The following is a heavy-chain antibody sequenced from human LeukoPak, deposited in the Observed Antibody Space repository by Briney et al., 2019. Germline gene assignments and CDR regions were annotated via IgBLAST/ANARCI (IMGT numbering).Heavy chain of an antibody. V-gene: IGHV3-23*01. CDR2: ITGAGGGT. D-gene: IGHD5-12*01. Sequence: GGSLRLSCAASGFFFGSYVMAWVRQAPGKGLEWVADITGAGGGTNYADSVKGRFTTSRDNSENSVYLQMNSLRVEDTAMYYCVKGPRRYSGRYDSWGQGTLVTVSP. CDR1: GFFFGSYV. CDR3: VKGPRRYSGRYDS. J-gene: IGHJ4*02.